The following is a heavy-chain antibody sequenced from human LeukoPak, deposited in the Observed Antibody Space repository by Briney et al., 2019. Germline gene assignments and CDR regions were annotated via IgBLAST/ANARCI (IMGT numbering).Heavy chain of an antibody. CDR1: GVTLSNYA. CDR2: ISSSGSGGNT. D-gene: IGHD1-26*01. J-gene: IGHJ2*01. V-gene: IGHV3-23*01. CDR3: AKDRTVGASYWYFDL. Sequence: GGSLRLSCVASGVTLSNYAMSWARQAPGKGLEWVSGISSSGSGGNTYYADSVKGRFTISRDRSRNTLFLHMNTRRAEDTAIYYCAKDRTVGASYWYFDLWGRGTLVTVSS.